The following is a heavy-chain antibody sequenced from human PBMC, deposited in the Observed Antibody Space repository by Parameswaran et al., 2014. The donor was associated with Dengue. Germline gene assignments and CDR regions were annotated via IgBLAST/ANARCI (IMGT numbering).Heavy chain of an antibody. V-gene: IGHV4-30-4*01. D-gene: IGHD3-22*01. J-gene: IGHJ4*02. CDR3: AGGKGDSSGYSFDY. Sequence: RWIRQPPGKGLEWIGSMYYSGSTSYNPSLKSRVNFSVDRSKNQFSLRLSSVTDADTAMYYCAGGKGDSSGYSFDYWGQGNRVTVSS. CDR2: MYYSGST.